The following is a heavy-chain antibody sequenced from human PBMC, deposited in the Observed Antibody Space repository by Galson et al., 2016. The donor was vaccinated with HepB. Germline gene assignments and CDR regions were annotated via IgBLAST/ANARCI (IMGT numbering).Heavy chain of an antibody. CDR1: GGSISSYY. D-gene: IGHD1-26*01. V-gene: IGHV4-59*08. CDR3: VGTPYIVGGGAFDP. CDR2: IYYTGST. J-gene: IGHJ5*02. Sequence: SETLSLTCSVSGGSISSYYWSWIRQSPGMGLEWIAYIYYTGSTKYNPSLKSRVSISIDTSNNQFSLKLSSVTAADTAVYYCVGTPYIVGGGAFDPWGQGTLVTVSS.